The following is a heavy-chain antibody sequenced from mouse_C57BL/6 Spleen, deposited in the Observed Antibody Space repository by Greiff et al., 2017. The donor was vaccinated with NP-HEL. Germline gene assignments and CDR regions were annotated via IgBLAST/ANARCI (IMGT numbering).Heavy chain of an antibody. CDR1: GFTFSSYA. D-gene: IGHD1-1*01. J-gene: IGHJ2*01. Sequence: EVNVVESGGGLVKPGGSLKLSCAASGFTFSSYAMSWVRQTPEKRLEWVATISDGGSYTYYPDNVKGRFTISRDNAKNNLYLQMSHLKSEDTAMYYCARDRSRDYYGSSYYFDYWGQGTTLTVSS. V-gene: IGHV5-4*01. CDR2: ISDGGSYT. CDR3: ARDRSRDYYGSSYYFDY.